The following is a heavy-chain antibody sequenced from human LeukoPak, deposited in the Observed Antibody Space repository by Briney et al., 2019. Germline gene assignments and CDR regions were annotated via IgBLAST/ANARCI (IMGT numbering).Heavy chain of an antibody. Sequence: SSQSYPDSVKGRFTISRDNSKNTVWLQMNSLRDEDAAVYYCARESEAFDIWGRGTMVTVSS. V-gene: IGHV3-30*03. CDR2: SSQ. J-gene: IGHJ3*02. CDR3: ARESEAFDI.